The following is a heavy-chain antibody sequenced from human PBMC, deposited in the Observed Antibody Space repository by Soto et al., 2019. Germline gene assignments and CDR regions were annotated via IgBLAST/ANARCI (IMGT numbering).Heavy chain of an antibody. J-gene: IGHJ4*02. CDR1: GGSISSNY. CDR3: ARYRREAVAGYTLDN. Sequence: PSETLSLTCTVSGGSISSNYWTWIRQPPGKGLEWIGYVYNSGSTNYNPSRKSRVTISEDTSTSQFSLKVNSMTGADTAVYYCARYRREAVAGYTLDNWGQGILVTVSS. V-gene: IGHV4-59*01. CDR2: VYNSGST. D-gene: IGHD6-19*01.